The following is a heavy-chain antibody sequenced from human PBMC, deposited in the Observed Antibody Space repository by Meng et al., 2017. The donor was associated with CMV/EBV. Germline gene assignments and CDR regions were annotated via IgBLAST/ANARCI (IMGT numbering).Heavy chain of an antibody. J-gene: IGHJ5*02. D-gene: IGHD3-3*01. CDR1: GFTFSSYG. Sequence: SGFTFSSYGMHWVRQAPGKGLEWVAVISYDGSNKYYADSVKGRFITSRDNSKNTLYLQMNSLRAEDTAVYYCAKDRITIFGVNWFDPWGQGTLVTVSS. CDR2: ISYDGSNK. V-gene: IGHV3-30*18. CDR3: AKDRITIFGVNWFDP.